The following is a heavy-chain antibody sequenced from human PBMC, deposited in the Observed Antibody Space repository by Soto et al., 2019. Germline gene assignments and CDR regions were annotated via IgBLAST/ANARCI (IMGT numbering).Heavy chain of an antibody. D-gene: IGHD3-16*01. CDR2: IYRSGST. CDR3: ARTLDYGHMDV. Sequence: TLSLTCTVSGDAVRNQSWIWIRRPPGRGLEWIGYIYRSGSTKYNPSLKSRLTISVDTSKNQFSLKLSSVTAADTAVYYCARTLDYGHMDVWGKGTTVTVSS. V-gene: IGHV4-4*09. CDR1: GDAVRNQS. J-gene: IGHJ6*03.